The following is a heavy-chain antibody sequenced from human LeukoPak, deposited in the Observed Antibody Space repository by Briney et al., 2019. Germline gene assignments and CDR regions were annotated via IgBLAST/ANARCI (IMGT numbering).Heavy chain of an antibody. D-gene: IGHD5-18*01. CDR1: GYTFTSYG. Sequence: HRASVKVSCKASGYTFTSYGISWVRQAPGQGLEWMGWISAYNGNTNYAQKLQGRVTMTTDTSTSTAYMELRSLRSDDTAVYYCARVGYSYGYWDYCDSSLPVYWGQGTLVTVSS. J-gene: IGHJ4*02. V-gene: IGHV1-18*01. CDR2: ISAYNGNT. CDR3: ARVGYSYGYWDYCDSSLPVY.